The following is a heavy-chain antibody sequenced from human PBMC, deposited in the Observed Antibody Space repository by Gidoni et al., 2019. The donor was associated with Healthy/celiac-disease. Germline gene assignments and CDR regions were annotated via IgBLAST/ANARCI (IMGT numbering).Heavy chain of an antibody. CDR2: IYYSGST. D-gene: IGHD2-15*01. CDR1: GGSLSSSSYY. CDR3: ARARRGGGLFDY. V-gene: IGHV4-39*07. J-gene: IGHJ4*02. Sequence: QLQLQESGPGLVKPSETLSLTCTVSGGSLSSSSYYWGWIRQPPGKGLEWIGSIYYSGSTYYNPSLKSRVTISVDTSKNQFSLKLSSVTAADTAVYYCARARRGGGLFDYWGQGTLVTVSS.